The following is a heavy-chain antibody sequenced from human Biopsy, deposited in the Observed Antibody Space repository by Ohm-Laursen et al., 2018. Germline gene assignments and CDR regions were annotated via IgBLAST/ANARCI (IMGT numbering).Heavy chain of an antibody. V-gene: IGHV1-8*01. Sequence: GPSVKVSRKASGYTFTSYDITWVRQASGQGPEWIGWLNPVSGNSNFGQKFRGRVTVTSDTSISTAYMELSGLTSDDTATYYCGRAVRNQLLTDPWGQGTLVTVTS. CDR2: LNPVSGNS. CDR3: GRAVRNQLLTDP. J-gene: IGHJ5*02. D-gene: IGHD1-7*01. CDR1: GYTFTSYD.